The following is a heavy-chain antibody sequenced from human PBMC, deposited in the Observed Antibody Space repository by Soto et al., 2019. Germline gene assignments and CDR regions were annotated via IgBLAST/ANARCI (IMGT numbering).Heavy chain of an antibody. CDR1: GYTFTSYG. V-gene: IGHV1-18*01. CDR2: ISAYNGNT. Sequence: QVQLVQSGAEVKKPGASVKVSCKASGYTFTSYGISWVRQAPGQGLEWMGWISAYNGNTNYAQKLQVRVTMTTDTTTITAYMELSSLRSDDTAGYYSARYYIIPEQWLATFDSWGQGTLVTVSS. CDR3: ARYYIIPEQWLATFDS. D-gene: IGHD6-19*01. J-gene: IGHJ4*02.